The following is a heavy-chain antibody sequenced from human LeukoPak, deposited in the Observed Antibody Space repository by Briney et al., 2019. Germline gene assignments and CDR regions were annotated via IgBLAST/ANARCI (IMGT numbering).Heavy chain of an antibody. V-gene: IGHV1-69*05. Sequence: SVTVSCKASGGTFSSYAISWVRQAPGQGLEWMGGIIPIFGTANYAQKFQGRVTITTDESTSTAYMELSSLRSEDTAVYYCARLTAGMDYYYYMDVWGKGTTVTVSS. CDR2: IIPIFGTA. J-gene: IGHJ6*03. CDR1: GGTFSSYA. D-gene: IGHD6-19*01. CDR3: ARLTAGMDYYYYMDV.